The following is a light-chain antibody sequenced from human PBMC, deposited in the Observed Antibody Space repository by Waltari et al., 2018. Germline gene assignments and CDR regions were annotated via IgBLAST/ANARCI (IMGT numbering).Light chain of an antibody. CDR2: EVI. V-gene: IGLV2-23*02. CDR3: CSYAGRNSWV. CDR1: SSDVGFYNL. J-gene: IGLJ3*02. Sequence: QSALTQPASVSGTPGQSIIISCTGTSSDVGFYNLVSWYQQHPDKAPKLMVYEVIARLSRVSNRFSGAKSGNTASLTISGRQAEDEADYYCCSYAGRNSWVFGGGTKLPVL.